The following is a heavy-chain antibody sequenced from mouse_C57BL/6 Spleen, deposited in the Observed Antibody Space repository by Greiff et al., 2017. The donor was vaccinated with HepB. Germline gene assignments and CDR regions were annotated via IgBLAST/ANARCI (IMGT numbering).Heavy chain of an antibody. CDR3: ARYTAQATLYYFDY. J-gene: IGHJ2*01. D-gene: IGHD3-2*02. CDR2: IRNKANGYTT. V-gene: IGHV7-3*01. CDR1: GFTFTDYY. Sequence: EVMLVESGGGLVQPGGSLSLSCAASGFTFTDYYMSWVRQPPGKALEWLGFIRNKANGYTTEYSASVKGRFTISRDNSQSILYLQMNALRAEDSATYYCARYTAQATLYYFDYWGQGTTLTVSS.